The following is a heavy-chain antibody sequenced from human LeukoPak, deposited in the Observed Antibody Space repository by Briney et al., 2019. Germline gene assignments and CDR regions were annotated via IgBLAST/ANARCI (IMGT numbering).Heavy chain of an antibody. V-gene: IGHV5-51*01. D-gene: IGHD6-13*01. J-gene: IGHJ4*02. CDR3: ARGIEAAAVTEFDY. Sequence: GESLKISCKGSGYMFSKSWIGWVRQLPGKGLEWMGIIYPGDLDTRYSPSFQGQVTISADKSISTAYLQWSSLKASDTAMYYCARGIEAAAVTEFDYWGQGTLVTVSS. CDR2: IYPGDLDT. CDR1: GYMFSKSW.